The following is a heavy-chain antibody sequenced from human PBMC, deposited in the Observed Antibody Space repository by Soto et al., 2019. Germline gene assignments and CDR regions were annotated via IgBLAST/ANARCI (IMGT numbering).Heavy chain of an antibody. V-gene: IGHV3-30*18. D-gene: IGHD1-26*01. CDR1: GFTFSSNA. CDR3: VKDRDSGSYDAVDY. Sequence: QVQLVESGGGVVQPGRSLRLSCAASGFTFSSNAMHWVRQAPGKGLEWVAVISYDGSNKYYADSVKGRFTISRDNSKTILYLQMNSLRAEDTAVYYCVKDRDSGSYDAVDYWGQGTVVTVSS. J-gene: IGHJ4*02. CDR2: ISYDGSNK.